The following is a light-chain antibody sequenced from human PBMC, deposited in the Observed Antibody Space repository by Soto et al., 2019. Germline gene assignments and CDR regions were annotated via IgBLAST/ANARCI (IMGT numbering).Light chain of an antibody. CDR3: QQYGDSPLT. Sequence: DIVMTQSPLSLPVTPGEPSSISCRSSQRLLHSNGYNYLDWYLQKPGQSPQLLIYLGSNRASGVPDRFSGSGSGTDFTLTISRLEPEDFAVYHCQQYGDSPLTFGGGTKVDIK. CDR2: LGS. CDR1: QRLLHSNGYNY. J-gene: IGKJ4*01. V-gene: IGKV2-28*01.